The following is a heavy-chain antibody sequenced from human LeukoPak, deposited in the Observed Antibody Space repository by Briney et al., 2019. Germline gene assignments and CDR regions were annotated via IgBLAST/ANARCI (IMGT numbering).Heavy chain of an antibody. J-gene: IGHJ4*02. CDR1: GFTFSSYS. CDR2: ISSSSSTI. D-gene: IGHD2-21*01. Sequence: TGGSLRLSCAASGFTFSSYSMNWVRQAPGKGLEWVSYISSSSSTIYYADSVKGRFTISRDNAKNSLSLQMNSLRAEDTAVYYCARAGDLLFDYWGQGTLVTVSS. CDR3: ARAGDLLFDY. V-gene: IGHV3-48*04.